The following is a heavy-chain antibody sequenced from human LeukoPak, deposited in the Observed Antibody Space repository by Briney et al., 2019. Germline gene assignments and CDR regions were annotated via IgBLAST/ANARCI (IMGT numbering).Heavy chain of an antibody. V-gene: IGHV3-49*04. J-gene: IGHJ6*04. Sequence: GGSLRLSCTASGFTFGDYAMSWVRQAPGKGLEWVGFIRSKAYGGTTEYAASVKGRFTISRDDSKSIAYLQMNSLKTEDTAVYYCTTASGSYYYYYYYGMDVWGKGTTVTASS. CDR2: IRSKAYGGTT. CDR3: TTASGSYYYYYYYGMDV. D-gene: IGHD6-6*01. CDR1: GFTFGDYA.